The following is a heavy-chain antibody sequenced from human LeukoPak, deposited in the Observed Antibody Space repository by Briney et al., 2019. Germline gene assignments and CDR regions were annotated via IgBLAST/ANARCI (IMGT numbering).Heavy chain of an antibody. D-gene: IGHD5-12*01. CDR2: IYYSGST. CDR3: ARGPRGYSGYDY. Sequence: PSETLSLTCTVSGGSISSGGYYWSWIRQYPGKGLEWIGYIYYSGSTYYNPSLKSRVTISVDTSKNQFSLKLSSVTAADTAVYYCARGPRGYSGYDYWGQGTLVTVSS. J-gene: IGHJ4*02. CDR1: GGSISSGGYY. V-gene: IGHV4-31*03.